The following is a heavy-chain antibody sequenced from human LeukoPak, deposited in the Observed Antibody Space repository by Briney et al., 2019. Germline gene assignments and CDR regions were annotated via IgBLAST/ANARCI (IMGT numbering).Heavy chain of an antibody. CDR2: IYYSGST. V-gene: IGHV4-39*01. CDR3: ARLEWFGELLYPYYFDY. J-gene: IGHJ4*02. CDR1: GGSISSSSYY. Sequence: SETLSLTCTVPGGSISSSSYYWGWIRQPPGKGLEWIGSIYYSGSTYYNPSLKSRVTISVDTSKNQFSLKLSSVTAADTAVYYCARLEWFGELLYPYYFDYWGQGTLVTVSS. D-gene: IGHD3-10*01.